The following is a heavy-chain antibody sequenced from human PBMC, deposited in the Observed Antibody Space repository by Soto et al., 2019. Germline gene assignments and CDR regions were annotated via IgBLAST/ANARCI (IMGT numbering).Heavy chain of an antibody. V-gene: IGHV3-15*07. CDR3: TTERDFWSGLKYDY. Sequence: GGFLKMYNAANGFNFPNAWVKWLRQAPRKGLEWVVRIKSKTDGGTTDYAAPVKGRFTISRDDSKNTLYLQMNSLKTEDTAVYYCTTERDFWSGLKYDYWGQGT. J-gene: IGHJ4*02. D-gene: IGHD3-3*01. CDR2: IKSKTDGGTT. CDR1: GFNFPNAW.